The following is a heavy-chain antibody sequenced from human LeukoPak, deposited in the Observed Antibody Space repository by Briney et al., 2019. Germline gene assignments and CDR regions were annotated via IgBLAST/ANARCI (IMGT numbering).Heavy chain of an antibody. CDR2: TYYRSKWYN. D-gene: IGHD2-2*01. Sequence: SQTLSLTCAISGDSVSSNSAAWNWIRQSPSRGLEWLVRTYYRSKWYNDYAVSVKSRITINPDTSKNQFSLQLNSVTPEDTAVYYCAVGYQLLNNYYYGMDVWGQGTTVTVSS. V-gene: IGHV6-1*01. CDR3: AVGYQLLNNYYYGMDV. CDR1: GDSVSSNSAA. J-gene: IGHJ6*02.